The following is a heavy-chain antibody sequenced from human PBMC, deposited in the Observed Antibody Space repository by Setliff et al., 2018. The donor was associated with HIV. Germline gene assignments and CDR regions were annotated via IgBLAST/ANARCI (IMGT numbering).Heavy chain of an antibody. V-gene: IGHV5-51*01. CDR2: IWPDDSDT. Sequence: PGESLKISCKASGYSFSNYWVGWVRQMPGNGLEWVGLIWPDDSDTIYSPSFQGQVTLSADKSITTVYLQWNSLKAPDTAIYYCARLSKFYDFWTPIYWGQGTLVTVSS. D-gene: IGHD3-3*01. CDR1: GYSFSNYW. CDR3: ARLSKFYDFWTPIY. J-gene: IGHJ4*02.